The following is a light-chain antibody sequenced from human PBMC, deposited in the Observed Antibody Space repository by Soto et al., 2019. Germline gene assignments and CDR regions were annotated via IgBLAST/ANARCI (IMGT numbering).Light chain of an antibody. Sequence: EIVLTQSPGTLSLSAGERATLSCRASETVPSSYLAWFQQRPRQAPRLLIYGASNRATGVPDRFSGSGSGADFSLTINGLEPEDFAVYICQQYGNSPLTFGGGTRVEIK. V-gene: IGKV3-20*01. J-gene: IGKJ4*01. CDR2: GAS. CDR3: QQYGNSPLT. CDR1: ETVPSSY.